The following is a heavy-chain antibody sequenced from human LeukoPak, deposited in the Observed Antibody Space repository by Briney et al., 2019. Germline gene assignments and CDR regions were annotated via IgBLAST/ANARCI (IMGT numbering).Heavy chain of an antibody. J-gene: IGHJ4*02. Sequence: SVKVSCKASGCTFSSYAISWLRQAPGQGLEWMGGIIPIFGTANYAQKFQGRVTITADESTSTAYMELSSLRSEDTAVYYCARGRPVAGIECFDYWGQGTLVTVSS. CDR3: ARGRPVAGIECFDY. D-gene: IGHD6-19*01. CDR1: GCTFSSYA. CDR2: IIPIFGTA. V-gene: IGHV1-69*13.